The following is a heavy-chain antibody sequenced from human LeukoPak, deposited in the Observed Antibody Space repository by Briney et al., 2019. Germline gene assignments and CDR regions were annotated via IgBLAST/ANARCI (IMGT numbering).Heavy chain of an antibody. D-gene: IGHD3-10*01. CDR2: INTNTGNP. V-gene: IGHV7-4-1*02. J-gene: IGHJ4*02. CDR1: GYTFTRYA. Sequence: GASVKVSCKASGYTFTRYAMNWVRQAPGQGLEWMGWINTNTGNPTYAQGFTGRFIFSLDTSVSTAYLQISSLKAEDTAVYYCARGSRYYGSGSRYLSYWGQGTLVTVSS. CDR3: ARGSRYYGSGSRYLSY.